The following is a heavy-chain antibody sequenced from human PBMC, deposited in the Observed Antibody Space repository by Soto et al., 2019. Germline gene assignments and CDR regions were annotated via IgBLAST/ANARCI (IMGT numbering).Heavy chain of an antibody. D-gene: IGHD6-6*01. Sequence: QVQLVQSGAEVKKPGSSVKVSCKASGGIFSSYAISWLRQDPGQGLEWMGAVIPILGQAYYAQDLQDRVSITADESTRTTYMELSSLRSVDKAVYFCARVGGIGAPPGTDYWGQGTLVTVSS. CDR3: ARVGGIGAPPGTDY. CDR2: VIPILGQA. CDR1: GGIFSSYA. V-gene: IGHV1-69*01. J-gene: IGHJ4*02.